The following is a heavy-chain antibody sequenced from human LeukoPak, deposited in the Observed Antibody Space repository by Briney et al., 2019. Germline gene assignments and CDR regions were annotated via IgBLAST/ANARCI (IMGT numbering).Heavy chain of an antibody. CDR1: GFTVSSSY. CDR3: ARDLEAANTYYFDY. D-gene: IGHD6-13*01. J-gene: IGHJ4*02. Sequence: PGGSLRLSCAASGFTVSSSYMSWVRQAPGKGLEWVSIISSAGTTYYADSVKGRFIISRDNSKNTVYLQVNSLRDEDTAVYYCARDLEAANTYYFDYWGQGTMVTVSS. V-gene: IGHV3-66*01. CDR2: ISSAGTT.